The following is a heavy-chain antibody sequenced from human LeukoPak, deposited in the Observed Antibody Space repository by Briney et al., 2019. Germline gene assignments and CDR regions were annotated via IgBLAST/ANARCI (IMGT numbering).Heavy chain of an antibody. V-gene: IGHV3-74*01. Sequence: GGSLRLSCEASGFTFSSYWMHWVRQAPGKGLVWVSRINSDGSSTSYADSVKGRFTTSRDNAKNTLYLQMNSLRAEDTAVYYCARAGYSGYDYCPYWGQGTLVTVSS. D-gene: IGHD5-12*01. CDR2: INSDGSST. CDR1: GFTFSSYW. CDR3: ARAGYSGYDYCPY. J-gene: IGHJ4*02.